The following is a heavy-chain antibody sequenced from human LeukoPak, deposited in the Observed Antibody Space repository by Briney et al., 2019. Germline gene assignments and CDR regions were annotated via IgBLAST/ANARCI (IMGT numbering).Heavy chain of an antibody. Sequence: SETLSLTCAVYGGSFSGYYWSWIRQPPGKGLEWIGEINHSGSTNYNPSLKSRVTISVDTSKNQFSLKLSSVTAADTAVYYCARRYDSSGYYGLDYWGQGTLVTVSS. CDR2: INHSGST. V-gene: IGHV4-34*01. J-gene: IGHJ4*02. D-gene: IGHD3-22*01. CDR1: GGSFSGYY. CDR3: ARRYDSSGYYGLDY.